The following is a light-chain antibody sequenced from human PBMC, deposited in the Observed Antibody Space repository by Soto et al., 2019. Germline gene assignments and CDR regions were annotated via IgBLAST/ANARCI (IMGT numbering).Light chain of an antibody. CDR1: QSISNW. CDR2: HAS. J-gene: IGKJ1*01. V-gene: IGKV1-5*01. CDR3: QQYNSYS. Sequence: DIQMTQSRSTLPASVGQRLSITCRASQSISNWLAWYQQKPGTAPKGLIYHASNLQSGVPSRFSGRGSGTEFTLTISRLQPDDFATYYCQQYNSYSFGQGTKVDIK.